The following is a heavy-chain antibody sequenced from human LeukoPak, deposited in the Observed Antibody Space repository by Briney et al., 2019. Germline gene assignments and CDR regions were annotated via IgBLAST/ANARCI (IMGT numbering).Heavy chain of an antibody. J-gene: IGHJ4*02. Sequence: GGSLRLSCAASGFTFSSYAMSWVRQAPGKGLEWVSAISGSGGSTYYADSVKGRFTISRDNSKNTLYLQMNSLRAEDTAVYYCAADPYYDSSGYYYVGGYFDYWGQGTLVTVSS. CDR1: GFTFSSYA. CDR3: AADPYYDSSGYYYVGGYFDY. CDR2: ISGSGGST. D-gene: IGHD3-22*01. V-gene: IGHV3-23*01.